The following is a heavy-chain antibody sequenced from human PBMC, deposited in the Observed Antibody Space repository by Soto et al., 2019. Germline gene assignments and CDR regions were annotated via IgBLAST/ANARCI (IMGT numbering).Heavy chain of an antibody. V-gene: IGHV1-18*01. CDR2: ISAYNGNT. Sequence: GASVKVSCKASGYTFTSYGISWVRQAPGQGLERMGWISAYNGNTNYAQKLQGRVTMTTDTSTSTAYMELRSLRSDDTAVYYCARDWELRYFDWPTYYYYGMDVWGQGTTVTVSS. D-gene: IGHD3-9*01. J-gene: IGHJ6*02. CDR3: ARDWELRYFDWPTYYYYGMDV. CDR1: GYTFTSYG.